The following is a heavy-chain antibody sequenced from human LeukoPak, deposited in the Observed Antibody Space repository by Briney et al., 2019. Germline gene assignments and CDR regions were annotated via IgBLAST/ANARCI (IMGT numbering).Heavy chain of an antibody. CDR1: GFTFSSYS. CDR2: ISSSSSTI. D-gene: IGHD2-15*01. V-gene: IGHV3-48*01. J-gene: IGHJ4*02. CDR3: AGSEVVAATGDFDY. Sequence: PGGSPRLSCAASGFTFSSYSMNWVRQAPGKGLEWVSYISSSSSTIYYADSVKGRFTISRDNAKNSLYLQMNSLRAEDTAVYYCAGSEVVAATGDFDYWGQGTLVTVSS.